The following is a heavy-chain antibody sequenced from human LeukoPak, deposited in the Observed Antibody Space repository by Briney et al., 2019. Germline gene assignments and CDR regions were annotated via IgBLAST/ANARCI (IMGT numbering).Heavy chain of an antibody. D-gene: IGHD3-9*01. CDR3: ARDYDILTGYHAFDI. CDR1: GFTFSSYS. J-gene: IGHJ3*02. V-gene: IGHV3-21*01. Sequence: AGGSLRLSCAASGFTFSSYSMNWVRQAPGKGLEWVSSISSSSSYIYYADSVKGRFTISRDNAKNSLYLQMNSLRAEDTAVYYCARDYDILTGYHAFDIWGQGTMVTVSS. CDR2: ISSSSSYI.